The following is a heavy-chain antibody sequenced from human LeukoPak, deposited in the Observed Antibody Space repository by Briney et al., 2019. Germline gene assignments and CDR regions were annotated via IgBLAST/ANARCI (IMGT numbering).Heavy chain of an antibody. CDR1: GFTFSSYD. V-gene: IGHV3-13*01. J-gene: IGHJ4*02. CDR2: IGTAGDT. D-gene: IGHD5-24*01. Sequence: GGSLRLSCAASGFTFSSYDMHWVRQATGKGLEWVSAIGTAGDTYYPDSVKGRFTISRDNSKNTLYLQMNSLRAEDTAVYYCARWGDGRPKLDYWGQGTLSPSPQ. CDR3: ARWGDGRPKLDY.